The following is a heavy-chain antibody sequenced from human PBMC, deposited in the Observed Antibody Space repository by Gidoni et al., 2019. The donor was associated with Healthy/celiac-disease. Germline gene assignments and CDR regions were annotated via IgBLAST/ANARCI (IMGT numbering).Heavy chain of an antibody. Sequence: VQLVASGRCLVQPGRSLRLSCKASGFTFGDYAMSWFRQAPGKGLEWVSFIRSKAYGGTKEYAASVKGRFTISRDDSKSIAYLQRNSLKTEETAVYYWTRGSSWDYWGQGTLVTVSS. CDR3: TRGSSWDY. J-gene: IGHJ4*02. D-gene: IGHD6-13*01. V-gene: IGHV3-49*03. CDR1: GFTFGDYA. CDR2: IRSKAYGGTK.